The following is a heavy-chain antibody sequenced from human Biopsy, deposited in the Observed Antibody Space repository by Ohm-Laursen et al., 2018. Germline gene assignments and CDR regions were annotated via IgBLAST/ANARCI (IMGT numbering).Heavy chain of an antibody. CDR2: MSPNTGNT. CDR1: GGTFTNYA. D-gene: IGHD1-26*01. J-gene: IGHJ4*02. Sequence: SVKVSCKASGGTFTNYAISWVRQATGQGLEWMGWMSPNTGNTVYAQRFQDRVTMTSDTSKGTAYMELTSLTSDDTAVYFCARWETTLGRSLDSWGQGTLVAVSS. V-gene: IGHV1-8*02. CDR3: ARWETTLGRSLDS.